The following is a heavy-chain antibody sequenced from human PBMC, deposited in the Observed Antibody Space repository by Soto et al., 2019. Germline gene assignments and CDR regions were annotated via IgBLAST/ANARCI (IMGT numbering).Heavy chain of an antibody. Sequence: PSETLSLTCAVYGGSFSGYYWSWIRQPPGKGLEWIGEINHSGSTNYNPSLKSRVTISVDTSKNQFSLKLSSVTAADTAVYYCARGCATMVRGVILHYYFDYWGQGTLVTVS. CDR1: GGSFSGYY. J-gene: IGHJ4*02. CDR3: ARGCATMVRGVILHYYFDY. CDR2: INHSGST. V-gene: IGHV4-34*01. D-gene: IGHD3-10*01.